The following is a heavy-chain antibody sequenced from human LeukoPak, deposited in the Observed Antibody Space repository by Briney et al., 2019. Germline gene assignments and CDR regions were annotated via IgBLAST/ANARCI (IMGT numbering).Heavy chain of an antibody. CDR1: GFTFSTYR. Sequence: GGSLRLSCAASGFTFSTYRMSWVRQAPGKGLEWVSSISSSSSYIYYADSVNGRFTISRDNAKNSLFLQMNSLRAEDTAVYYCAKAKTQAMVLPGNYWGQGTLVTVSS. CDR3: AKAKTQAMVLPGNY. CDR2: ISSSSSYI. J-gene: IGHJ4*02. D-gene: IGHD5-18*01. V-gene: IGHV3-21*04.